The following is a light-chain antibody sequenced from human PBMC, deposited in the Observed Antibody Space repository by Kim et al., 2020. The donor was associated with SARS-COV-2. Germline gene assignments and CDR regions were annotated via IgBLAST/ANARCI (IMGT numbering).Light chain of an antibody. V-gene: IGLV3-21*04. CDR3: QVWDSSSDHRVV. CDR2: YDR. Sequence: PGKRARVSWGGNSSGIKSVDGYQKKSGRAPVLVMYYDRDRPAGIAGRFAGSNSGNTATLTISRVEAGDEADYYCQVWDSSSDHRVVFGGGTQLTVL. CDR1: SSGIKS. J-gene: IGLJ2*01.